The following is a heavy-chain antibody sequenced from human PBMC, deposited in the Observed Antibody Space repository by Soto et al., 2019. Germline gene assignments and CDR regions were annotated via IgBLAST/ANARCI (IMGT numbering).Heavy chain of an antibody. J-gene: IGHJ4*02. V-gene: IGHV4-30-2*01. CDR2: IYHSGST. CDR1: GGSISSGGYS. CDR3: ARVSGYDSSGYYVRYFDY. Sequence: QLQLQESGSGLVKPSQTLSLTCAVSGGSISSGGYSWSWIRQPPGKGLEWIGYIYHSGSTYYNPSLKSRVTISVDRSKNQFSLKLSSVTAADTAVYYCARVSGYDSSGYYVRYFDYWGQGTLVTVSS. D-gene: IGHD3-22*01.